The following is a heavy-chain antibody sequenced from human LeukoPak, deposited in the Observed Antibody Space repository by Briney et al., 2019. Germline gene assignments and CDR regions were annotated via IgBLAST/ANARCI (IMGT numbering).Heavy chain of an antibody. CDR1: GGSISSYY. CDR3: ARVYYYGSGSYYNVNAFDI. V-gene: IGHV4-59*08. J-gene: IGHJ3*02. CDR2: IYYSGST. D-gene: IGHD3-10*01. Sequence: SETLSLTCTGSGGSISSYYWSWIRQPPGKGLEWIGYIYYSGSTNYNPSLKSRVTISVDTSKNQFSLKLSSVTAADTAVYYCARVYYYGSGSYYNVNAFDIWGQGTMVTVSS.